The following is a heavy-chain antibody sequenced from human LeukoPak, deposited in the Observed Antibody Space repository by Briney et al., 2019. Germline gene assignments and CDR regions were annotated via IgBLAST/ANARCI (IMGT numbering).Heavy chain of an antibody. V-gene: IGHV3-30*02. CDR1: GFIFNNFV. D-gene: IGHD2/OR15-2a*01. CDR3: ATDFSPTDY. Sequence: PGGSLRLSCATTGFIFNNFVMHWVREAPGKGLEWVALMPYDGSDKYYADSVKGRFTISRDNPKNTLYLQMNSLRAEDTAVYYSATDFSPTDYCGQGTLVTVSS. J-gene: IGHJ4*02. CDR2: MPYDGSDK.